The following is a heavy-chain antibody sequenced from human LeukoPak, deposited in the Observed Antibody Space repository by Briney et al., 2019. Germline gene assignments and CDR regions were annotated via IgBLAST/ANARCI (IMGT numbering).Heavy chain of an antibody. D-gene: IGHD6-19*01. CDR2: INHSGST. CDR1: GGSFSGYY. CDR3: ARAWSMQWPFDY. J-gene: IGHJ4*02. Sequence: PSETLSLTCAVYGGSFSGYYWSWIRQPPGKGLEWIGEINHSGSTNYNPSLKSRVTISVDTSKNQFSLKLSSVTAADTAVYYCARAWSMQWPFDYWGQGTLVTVSS. V-gene: IGHV4-34*01.